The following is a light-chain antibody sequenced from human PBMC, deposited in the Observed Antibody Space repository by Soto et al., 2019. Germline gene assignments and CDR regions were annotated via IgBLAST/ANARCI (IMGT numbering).Light chain of an antibody. Sequence: QSAMTQPASVSGSPGQSITISCTGTSSDVGGYNYVSWYQQHPGIAPKLLIYGVTNRPSGVSTRFSGTKSGNTASLTISGLQAEDEADYHCSSYTSASTRLYLFGTGTKLTVL. CDR2: GVT. J-gene: IGLJ1*01. CDR1: SSDVGGYNY. CDR3: SSYTSASTRLYL. V-gene: IGLV2-14*01.